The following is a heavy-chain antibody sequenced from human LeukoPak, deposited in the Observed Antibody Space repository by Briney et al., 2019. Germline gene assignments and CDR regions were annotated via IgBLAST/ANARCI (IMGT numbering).Heavy chain of an antibody. J-gene: IGHJ4*01. Sequence: PSETLSLTCAVYGGSFSGYYWSWIRQPPGKGLEWIGEINHSGSTNYNPSLKSRVTISVDTSKNQFSLKLSSVTAADTAVYYCARSFKRGLRFLEWLTTFDYLGQGTLVTVSS. D-gene: IGHD3-3*01. CDR1: GGSFSGYY. CDR3: ARSFKRGLRFLEWLTTFDY. V-gene: IGHV4-34*01. CDR2: INHSGST.